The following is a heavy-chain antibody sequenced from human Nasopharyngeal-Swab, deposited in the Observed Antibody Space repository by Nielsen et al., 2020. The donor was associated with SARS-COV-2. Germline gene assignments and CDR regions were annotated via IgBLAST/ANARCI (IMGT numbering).Heavy chain of an antibody. D-gene: IGHD2-2*01. J-gene: IGHJ4*02. CDR1: GGSFSSAGYF. V-gene: IGHV4-31*02. CDR2: IYYSGST. CDR3: ARSMYCSSTSCRYYFDY. Sequence: SETLPLTWTVSGGSFSSAGYFWTWIRQHPGKGLEWIGYIYYSGSTYYNPSLKSRVTISVDTSKNHFSLKLSSVTAADTAVYFCARSMYCSSTSCRYYFDYWGQGTLVTVSS.